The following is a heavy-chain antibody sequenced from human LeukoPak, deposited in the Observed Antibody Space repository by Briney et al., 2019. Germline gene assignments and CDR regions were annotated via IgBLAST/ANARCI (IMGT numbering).Heavy chain of an antibody. CDR1: GGTFSSYA. D-gene: IGHD3-9*01. V-gene: IGHV1-69*13. Sequence: SVKVSCKASGGTFSSYAISWVRQAPGQGLEWMGGIIPIFGTANYAQKFQGRVTITADESTSTAYMELSSLRSEDTAVYYCARGLEVRRASYFDWLPNDYWGQGTLVTVSS. CDR2: IIPIFGTA. CDR3: ARGLEVRRASYFDWLPNDY. J-gene: IGHJ4*02.